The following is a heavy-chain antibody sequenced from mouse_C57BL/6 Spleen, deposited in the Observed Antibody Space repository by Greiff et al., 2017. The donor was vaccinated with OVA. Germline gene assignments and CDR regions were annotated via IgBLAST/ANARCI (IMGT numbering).Heavy chain of an antibody. V-gene: IGHV1-55*01. D-gene: IGHD1-1*01. CDR3: ARDAGNYYGSSHWYFDV. CDR2: IYPGSGST. Sequence: VQLQQPGAELVKPGASVKMSCKASGYTFTSYWITWVKQRPGQGLEWIGDIYPGSGSTNYNEKFKSKATLTVDTSSSTAYMQLSSLTSEDSAVYYCARDAGNYYGSSHWYFDVWGTGTTVTVSS. CDR1: GYTFTSYW. J-gene: IGHJ1*03.